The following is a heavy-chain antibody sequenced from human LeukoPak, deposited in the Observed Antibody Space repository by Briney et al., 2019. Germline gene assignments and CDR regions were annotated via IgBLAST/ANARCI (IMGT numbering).Heavy chain of an antibody. CDR3: ARGYSSSWPYYYYMDV. CDR2: IYHSGTT. V-gene: IGHV4-59*01. J-gene: IGHJ6*03. D-gene: IGHD6-13*01. CDR1: GGSISSYY. Sequence: SEILSLTCTVSGGSISSYYWSWIRQPPGKGLEWIGYIYHSGTTNYNPSLKSRATISINTSKNQFSLKMSSVTAADTAVYYCARGYSSSWPYYYYMDVWGKGTTVTVSS.